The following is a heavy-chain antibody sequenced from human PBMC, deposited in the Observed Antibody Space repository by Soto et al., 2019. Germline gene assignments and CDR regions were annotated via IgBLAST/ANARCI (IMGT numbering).Heavy chain of an antibody. V-gene: IGHV3-33*01. CDR3: ARVRQRYRVGEGFDY. CDR1: GFTFSSYG. CDR2: IWYDGSNK. Sequence: GGSLRLSCAASGFTFSSYGMHWVRQAPGKGLEWVAVIWYDGSNKYYADSVKGRFTISRDNSKNTLYLQMNSLRAEDTAVYYCARVRQRYRVGEGFDYWGQGTLVTVSS. D-gene: IGHD3-10*01. J-gene: IGHJ4*02.